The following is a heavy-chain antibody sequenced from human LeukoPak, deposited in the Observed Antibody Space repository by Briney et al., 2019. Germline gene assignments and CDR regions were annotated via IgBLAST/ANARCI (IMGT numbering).Heavy chain of an antibody. D-gene: IGHD3-10*01. CDR2: VNPSGGST. V-gene: IGHV1-46*01. Sequence: GASVKVSCKASGYTFTSYYMHWVRQAPGQGLEWMGIVNPSGGSTSYAQKFQGRVTMTRGTSTSTVYMELSSLRSEDTAVYYCAREISTDITMVRGVIRYNWFDPWGQGTLVTVSS. CDR3: AREISTDITMVRGVIRYNWFDP. J-gene: IGHJ5*02. CDR1: GYTFTSYY.